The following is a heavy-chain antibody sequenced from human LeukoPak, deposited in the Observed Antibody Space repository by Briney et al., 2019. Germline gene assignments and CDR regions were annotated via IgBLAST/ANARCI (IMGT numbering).Heavy chain of an antibody. J-gene: IGHJ5*02. V-gene: IGHV5-51*01. D-gene: IGHD2-2*01. CDR1: GYRFTSYW. CDR2: IYPGDSDT. CDR3: ARGVDCSSTSCYYNWFDP. Sequence: GESLKISCEGSGYRFTSYWIGWVRQLPGKGLEWMGIIYPGDSDTRYSPSFQGQVTISADKSISTAYLQWSSLKASDTAMYYCARGVDCSSTSCYYNWFDPWGQGTLGTVSS.